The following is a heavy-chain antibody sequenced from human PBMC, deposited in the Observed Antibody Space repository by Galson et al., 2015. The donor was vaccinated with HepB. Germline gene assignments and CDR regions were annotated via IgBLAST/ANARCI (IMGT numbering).Heavy chain of an antibody. CDR2: FIPIINVA. Sequence: SVKVSCKASGGTFSDNAISWVRQVPGQGLEWMGRFIPIINVANYAQNFKGRLTITADKSTSIAYMELSSLRSEDTAVYYCATRIAVPGEGNWFDPWGQGTPVIVSS. D-gene: IGHD6-19*01. CDR1: GGTFSDNA. V-gene: IGHV1-69*04. CDR3: ATRIAVPGEGNWFDP. J-gene: IGHJ5*02.